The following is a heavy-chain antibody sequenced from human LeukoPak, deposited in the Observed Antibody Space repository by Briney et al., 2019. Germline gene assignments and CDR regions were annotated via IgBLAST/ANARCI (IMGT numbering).Heavy chain of an antibody. Sequence: SGKVSCKASGGTFNSYAISWVRQAPGQGLEWMGGIVPIFGTANYAQKFQGRVTITADESTSTAYMELSSLRSEDTAVYYCARDSMVRGVTGPYYYYYYMDVWGKGTTVTISS. D-gene: IGHD3-10*01. J-gene: IGHJ6*03. CDR1: GGTFNSYA. V-gene: IGHV1-69*13. CDR2: IVPIFGTA. CDR3: ARDSMVRGVTGPYYYYYYMDV.